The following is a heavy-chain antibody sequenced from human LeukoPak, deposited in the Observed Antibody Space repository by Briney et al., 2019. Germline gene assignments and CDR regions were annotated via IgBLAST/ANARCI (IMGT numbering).Heavy chain of an antibody. J-gene: IGHJ4*02. CDR1: GFTFSSYS. V-gene: IGHV3-21*01. CDR2: ISSSSSYI. Sequence: GSLRLSCAASGFTFSSYSMNWVRQAPGKGLEWVSSISSSSSYIYYADSVKGRFTISRDNAKNSLYLQMNSLRAEDTAVYYCARGRYCSGGSCYGFAALDYWGQGTLVTVSS. CDR3: ARGRYCSGGSCYGFAALDY. D-gene: IGHD2-15*01.